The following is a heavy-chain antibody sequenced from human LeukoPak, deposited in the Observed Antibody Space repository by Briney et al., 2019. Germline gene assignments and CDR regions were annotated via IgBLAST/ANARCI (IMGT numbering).Heavy chain of an antibody. V-gene: IGHV1-18*04. J-gene: IGHJ3*02. CDR2: ISAYNGNT. Sequence: GASVKVSCKASGYTFTGYYMHWVRQAPGQGLEWMGWISAYNGNTNYAQNLQGRVTMATDTSTSTAYLELGSLTSDDTAVYYCASYGDPNDAFDIWGQGTMVTVSS. CDR3: ASYGDPNDAFDI. D-gene: IGHD2-21*02. CDR1: GYTFTGYY.